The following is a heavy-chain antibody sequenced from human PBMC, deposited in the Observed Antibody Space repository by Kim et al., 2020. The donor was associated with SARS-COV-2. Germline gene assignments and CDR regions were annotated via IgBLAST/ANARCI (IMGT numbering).Heavy chain of an antibody. D-gene: IGHD3-3*01. CDR2: INHSGST. CDR3: ARTYYDFWSGYYTSPPAFCFDY. Sequence: SETLSLTCAVYGGSFSGYYWSWIRQPPGKGLEWIGEINHSGSTNYNPSLKSRVTISVDTSKNQFSLKLSSVTAADTAVYYCARTYYDFWSGYYTSPPAFCFDYWGQGTLVTVSS. CDR1: GGSFSGYY. V-gene: IGHV4-34*01. J-gene: IGHJ4*02.